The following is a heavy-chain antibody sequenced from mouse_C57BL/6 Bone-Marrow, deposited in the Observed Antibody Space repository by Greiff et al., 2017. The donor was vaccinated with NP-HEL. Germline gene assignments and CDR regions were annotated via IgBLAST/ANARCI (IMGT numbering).Heavy chain of an antibody. CDR3: AIRGVVACYFDY. D-gene: IGHD1-1*01. V-gene: IGHV2-2*01. Sequence: QVQLKASGPGLVQPSQSLSITCTVSGFSLTSSGVYWVRQSPGKGLVWLGVIWSGGSTDYNAAFIYRLCISKDNSKSQVFFKNNSLQADDTAIYYCAIRGVVACYFDYWGQGTTLTVSS. J-gene: IGHJ2*01. CDR1: GFSLTSSG. CDR2: IWSGGST.